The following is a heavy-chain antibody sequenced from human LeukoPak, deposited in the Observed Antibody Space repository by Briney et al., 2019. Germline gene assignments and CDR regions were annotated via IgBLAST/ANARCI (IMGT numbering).Heavy chain of an antibody. CDR1: GGTFSSYA. D-gene: IGHD3-22*01. Sequence: SVKVSCKASGGTFSSYAISWARQAPGQGLEWMGGIIPIFGTANYAQKFQGRVTITADESTSTAYMELSSLRSEDAAVYYCAAERAYYYDSSGYYYDYWGQGTLVTVSS. V-gene: IGHV1-69*13. CDR3: AAERAYYYDSSGYYYDY. CDR2: IIPIFGTA. J-gene: IGHJ4*02.